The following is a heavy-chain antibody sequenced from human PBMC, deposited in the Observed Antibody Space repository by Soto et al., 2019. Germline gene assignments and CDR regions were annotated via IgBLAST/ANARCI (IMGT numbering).Heavy chain of an antibody. CDR2: ISAYNGNT. CDR3: ARGGGYSSSWYEPQYYYYYMDV. V-gene: IGHV1-18*01. D-gene: IGHD6-13*01. CDR1: GYTFTSYG. J-gene: IGHJ6*03. Sequence: ASVKVSCKASGYTFTSYGISWVRQAPGQGLEWMGWISAYNGNTNYAQKLQGRVTMTTDTSTSTAYMELRSLKSDDTAVYYFARGGGYSSSWYEPQYYYYYMDVWGKGTTVTVSS.